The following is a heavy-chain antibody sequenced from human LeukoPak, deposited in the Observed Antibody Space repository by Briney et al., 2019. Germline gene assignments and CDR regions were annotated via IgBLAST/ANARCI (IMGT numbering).Heavy chain of an antibody. CDR3: ARRNSYCSGRHFDF. J-gene: IGHJ4*02. Sequence: SETLSLTCTVSDDSISSYYWSWIRQPPGKGLEWIGYISYSGSTKYNPSLKSRVTISVDTSKKQFSLKLSSVTAADTAVYYCARRNSYCSGRHFDFWGQGTLVTVSS. D-gene: IGHD3-10*01. CDR1: DDSISSYY. V-gene: IGHV4-59*01. CDR2: ISYSGST.